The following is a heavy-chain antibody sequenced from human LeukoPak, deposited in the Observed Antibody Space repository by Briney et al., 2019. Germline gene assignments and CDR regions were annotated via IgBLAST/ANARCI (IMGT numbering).Heavy chain of an antibody. CDR2: ISSSSSYI. CDR3: ARVSSSGVYFFDY. Sequence: GGSLRLSCAASGFTFSSYSMTWVRQAPGRGLEWVSSISSSSSYIYYADSVKGRFTISRDNTKNSLYLQMNSLRAEDTAVYYCARVSSSGVYFFDYWGQGALITVSS. J-gene: IGHJ4*02. V-gene: IGHV3-21*01. D-gene: IGHD6-6*01. CDR1: GFTFSSYS.